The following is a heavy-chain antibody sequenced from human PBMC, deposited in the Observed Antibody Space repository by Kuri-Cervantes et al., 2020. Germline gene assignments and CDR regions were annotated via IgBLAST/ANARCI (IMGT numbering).Heavy chain of an antibody. V-gene: IGHV3-9*01. D-gene: IGHD4-23*01. CDR3: AKLGNGFDY. CDR2: ISWNSGSI. CDR1: GFTFSSYW. J-gene: IGHJ4*02. Sequence: SLKISCAASGFTFSSYWMHWVRQAPGKGLEWVSGISWNSGSIGYADSVKGRFTISRDNAKNSLHLQMNSLRAEDTALYYCAKLGNGFDYWGQGTLVTVSS.